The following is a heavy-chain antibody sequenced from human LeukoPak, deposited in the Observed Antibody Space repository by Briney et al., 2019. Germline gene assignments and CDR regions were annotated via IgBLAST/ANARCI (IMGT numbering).Heavy chain of an antibody. CDR3: ARETRYYYDSSDFDP. J-gene: IGHJ5*02. CDR1: GFTFSSYA. CDR2: ISGSGGST. Sequence: PGGSLRLSCAASGFTFSSYAMSWVRQAPGKGLEWVSAISGSGGSTYYADSVKGRFTISRDNSKNTLYLQMNSLRAEDTAVYYCARETRYYYDSSDFDPWGQGTLVTVSS. V-gene: IGHV3-23*01. D-gene: IGHD3-22*01.